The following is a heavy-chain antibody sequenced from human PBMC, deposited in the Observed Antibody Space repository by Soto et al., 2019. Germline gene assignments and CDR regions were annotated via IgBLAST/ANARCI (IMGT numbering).Heavy chain of an antibody. CDR1: GGSISSSSYY. D-gene: IGHD3-10*01. Sequence: SLTCTVSGGSISSSSYYWGWIRQPPGKGLEWIGSIYYSGSTYYNPSLKSRVTISIDTSKNQFSLKLSSVTAADTAVYYCATDPLLLRGPKYGMDVWGQGTTVTVSS. J-gene: IGHJ6*02. V-gene: IGHV4-39*01. CDR3: ATDPLLLRGPKYGMDV. CDR2: IYYSGST.